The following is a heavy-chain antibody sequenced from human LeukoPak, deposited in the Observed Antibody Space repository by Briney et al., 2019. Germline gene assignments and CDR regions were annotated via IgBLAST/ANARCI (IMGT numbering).Heavy chain of an antibody. CDR2: IIPIFGTA. CDR3: ARGGRAYCSSTSCYGAFDI. D-gene: IGHD2-2*01. J-gene: IGHJ3*02. Sequence: ASVKASCKASGGTFSSYAISWVRQAPGQGLEWMGGIIPIFGTANYAQKFQGRVTITADKSTSTAYMELSSLRSEDTAVYYCARGGRAYCSSTSCYGAFDIWGQGTMVTVSS. CDR1: GGTFSSYA. V-gene: IGHV1-69*06.